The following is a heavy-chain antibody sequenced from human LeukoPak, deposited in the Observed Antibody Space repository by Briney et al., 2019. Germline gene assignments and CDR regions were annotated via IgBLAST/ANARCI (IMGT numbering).Heavy chain of an antibody. Sequence: GGSLRLSCAASGFTFSSYAMICVRQAPGKGLEWVSAISGSGGSTYYADSVKGRFTISRDNSKNTLYLQMNSLRAEDTAVYYCAKDFGDGYSFWGQETLVTVSS. CDR1: GFTFSSYA. D-gene: IGHD5-24*01. J-gene: IGHJ4*02. V-gene: IGHV3-23*01. CDR2: ISGSGGST. CDR3: AKDFGDGYSF.